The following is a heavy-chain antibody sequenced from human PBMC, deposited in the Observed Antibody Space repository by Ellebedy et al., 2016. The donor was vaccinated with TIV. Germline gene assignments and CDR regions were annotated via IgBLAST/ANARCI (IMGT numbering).Heavy chain of an antibody. J-gene: IGHJ6*02. D-gene: IGHD3-22*01. Sequence: GESLKISCAASGFTVNSHYMFWVRQAPGKGLEWVSMVYSDGSTYYADSVKGRFTISRDNSKNTLYLQMNSLRAEETAVYYCARPSSGYFSRYYYYYGMDVWGQGTTVTVSS. CDR3: ARPSSGYFSRYYYYYGMDV. CDR2: VYSDGST. V-gene: IGHV3-66*04. CDR1: GFTVNSHY.